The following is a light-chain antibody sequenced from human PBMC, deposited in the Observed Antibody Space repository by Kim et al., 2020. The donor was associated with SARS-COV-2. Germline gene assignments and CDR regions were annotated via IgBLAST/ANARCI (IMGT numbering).Light chain of an antibody. J-gene: IGKJ2*01. CDR3: QQYVGSPT. CDR2: GAS. CDR1: QSVTSNY. V-gene: IGKV3-20*01. Sequence: PGESATLSCRASQSVTSNYLAWYQQKPGQAPRLLIYGASSRATGIPDRFSGSGSGRDFSLIIRRLEPEDFAVYYCQQYVGSPTFGQGTKLEI.